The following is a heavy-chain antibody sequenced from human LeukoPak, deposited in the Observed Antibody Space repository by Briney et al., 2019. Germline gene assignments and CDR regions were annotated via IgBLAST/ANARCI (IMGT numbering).Heavy chain of an antibody. CDR1: GYTFTSYD. CDR2: MNPNSGNT. CDR3: AREPRGAIRRYDY. J-gene: IGHJ4*02. D-gene: IGHD2-2*02. Sequence: ASVKVSCKASGYTFTSYDINWVRQATGQELEWMGWMNPNSGNTGYAQKFQGRVTITRNTYISTAYMELSSLLSEETAVYYCAREPRGAIRRYDYWGQGTLVTVSS. V-gene: IGHV1-8*03.